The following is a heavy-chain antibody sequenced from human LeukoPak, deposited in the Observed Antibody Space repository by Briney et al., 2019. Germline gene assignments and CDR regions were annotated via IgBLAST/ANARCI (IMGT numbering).Heavy chain of an antibody. CDR2: IYPGDSDT. V-gene: IGHV5-51*01. Sequence: GESLKISCXGSGYSFTSYWIGWVRQMPGKGLEWMGIIYPGDSDTRYSPSFQGQVTISADKSISTAYLQWSSLKASDTAMYYCARPFGVTTYSSAFDIWGQGTMVTVSS. CDR3: ARPFGVTTYSSAFDI. J-gene: IGHJ3*02. D-gene: IGHD4-17*01. CDR1: GYSFTSYW.